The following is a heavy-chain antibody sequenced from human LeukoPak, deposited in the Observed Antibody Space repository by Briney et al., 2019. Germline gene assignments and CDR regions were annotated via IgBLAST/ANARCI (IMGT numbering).Heavy chain of an antibody. CDR3: ARSYDTNFDY. Sequence: SETLSLTCTVSGVSIRSYNWSWIRQPPGKGLEWIGYIYFSGSTSYNPSLKSRVTISVDRSKNQFSLKLSSVAAADTAVYYCARSYDTNFDYWGQGTLVTVSS. V-gene: IGHV4-59*01. J-gene: IGHJ4*02. D-gene: IGHD3-3*01. CDR1: GVSIRSYN. CDR2: IYFSGST.